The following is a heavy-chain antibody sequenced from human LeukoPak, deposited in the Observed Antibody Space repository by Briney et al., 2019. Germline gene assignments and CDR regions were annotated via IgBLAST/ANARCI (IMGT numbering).Heavy chain of an antibody. CDR1: GYTLTELS. CDR2: FDPEDGET. Sequence: ASVKVSCKISGYTLTELSMHWVRQAPGKGLEWMGGFDPEDGETIYAQKFQGRVTMTEDTSTDTAYMELSSLRSEDTAVYYCASSMGDYDFWSGPDAFDIWGQGTMVTVSS. CDR3: ASSMGDYDFWSGPDAFDI. V-gene: IGHV1-24*01. J-gene: IGHJ3*02. D-gene: IGHD3-3*01.